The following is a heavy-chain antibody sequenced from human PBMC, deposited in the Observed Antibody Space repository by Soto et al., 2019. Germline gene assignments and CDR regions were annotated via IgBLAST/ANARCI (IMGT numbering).Heavy chain of an antibody. V-gene: IGHV3-23*01. D-gene: IGHD6-13*01. J-gene: IGHJ4*02. CDR2: ISGSGGST. Sequence: GGSLRLSCAASGFTFSSYAMSWVRQAPGKGLEWVSAISGSGGSTYYADSVKGRFTISRDNAKNSLYLQMNSLRAEDTAVYYCVRGGYRSPFTTSTNWGQGTLVTVSS. CDR1: GFTFSSYA. CDR3: VRGGYRSPFTTSTN.